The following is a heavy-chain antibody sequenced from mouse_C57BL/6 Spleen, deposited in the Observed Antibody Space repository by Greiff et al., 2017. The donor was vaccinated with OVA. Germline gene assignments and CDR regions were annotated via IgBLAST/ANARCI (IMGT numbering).Heavy chain of an antibody. J-gene: IGHJ1*03. Sequence: QVQLQQSGPGLVAPSQRLSITCTVSGFSLTSYGVHWVRQPPGKGLEWLVVIWSDGSTTYNSALKSRLSISKDNSKSQVFLKMNSLQTDDTAMYYCARHGDGSLLGLDVWGTGTTVTVSS. D-gene: IGHD1-1*01. CDR3: ARHGDGSLLGLDV. CDR2: IWSDGST. CDR1: GFSLTSYG. V-gene: IGHV2-6-1*01.